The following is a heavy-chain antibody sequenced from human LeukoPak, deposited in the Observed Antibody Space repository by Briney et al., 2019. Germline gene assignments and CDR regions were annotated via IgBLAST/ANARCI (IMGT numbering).Heavy chain of an antibody. CDR1: RGTFSSYA. V-gene: IGHV1-69*05. D-gene: IGHD5-18*01. CDR3: ARLFRGYSYGYTGTFDY. J-gene: IGHJ4*02. CDR2: IIPIFGTA. Sequence: SVKVSCKASRGTFSSYAISWVRQAPGQGLEWMGGIIPIFGTANYAQKFQGRVTITTDESTSTAYMELSSLRSEDTAVYYCARLFRGYSYGYTGTFDYWGQGTLVTVSS.